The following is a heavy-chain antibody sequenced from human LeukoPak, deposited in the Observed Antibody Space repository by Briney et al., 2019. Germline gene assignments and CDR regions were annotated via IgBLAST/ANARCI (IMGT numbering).Heavy chain of an antibody. CDR1: GFTFSSYG. CDR2: ISYDGSNK. V-gene: IGHV3-30*03. D-gene: IGHD3-10*01. CDR3: ARAGYGSGSSGYFDY. Sequence: PGGSLRLSCAASGFTFSSYGMHWVRQAPGKGLEWVAVISYDGSNKYYADSVKGRFTISRDNSKNTLYLQMNSLRAEDMAVYYCARAGYGSGSSGYFDYWGQGTLVTVSS. J-gene: IGHJ4*02.